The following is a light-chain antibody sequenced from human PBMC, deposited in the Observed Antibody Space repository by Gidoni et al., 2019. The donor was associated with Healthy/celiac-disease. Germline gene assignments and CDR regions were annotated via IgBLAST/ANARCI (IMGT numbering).Light chain of an antibody. CDR1: KSVSSY. CDR3: QQRSNCPPFT. CDR2: DAS. V-gene: IGKV3-11*01. Sequence: EIVLTQSPATLSLSPGERATLSCRASKSVSSYLAWYQQKPGQAPRLLIYDASNRATGIPARFSGSGSGTDFTLTIRSLEPEDFAVYFCQQRSNCPPFTFGPGTKVDIK. J-gene: IGKJ3*01.